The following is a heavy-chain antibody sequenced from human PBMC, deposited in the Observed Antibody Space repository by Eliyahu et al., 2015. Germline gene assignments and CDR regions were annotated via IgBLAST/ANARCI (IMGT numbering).Heavy chain of an antibody. CDR2: IRSKANSYAT. CDR3: TRQSVSALAYCGGDCYDFDY. V-gene: IGHV3-73*02. CDR1: GFXFRGSA. Sequence: EVQLVESGGGLVQPGGSLKLSCAAXGFXFRGSAXHWXRQASGKGLEWVGRIRSKANSYATAYAASVKGRFTISRDDSKNTAYLQMNSLKTEDTAVYYCTRQSVSALAYCGGDCYDFDYWGQGTLVTVSS. J-gene: IGHJ4*02. D-gene: IGHD2-21*02.